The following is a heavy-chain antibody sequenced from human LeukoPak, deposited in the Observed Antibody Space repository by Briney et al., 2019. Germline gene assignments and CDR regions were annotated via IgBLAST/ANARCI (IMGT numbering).Heavy chain of an antibody. CDR3: ARGTMIFGVAPPHFDY. CDR1: GYTFTSYG. D-gene: IGHD3/OR15-3a*01. V-gene: IGHV1-18*01. Sequence: ASVKVSCKASGYTFTSYGMSWVRQAPGQGLEWMGWISGHSGNTKYAQKLQGRVSMTSDATTSTAYMELRSLRSDDTAVYYCARGTMIFGVAPPHFDYWGQGTLVTVSS. CDR2: ISGHSGNT. J-gene: IGHJ4*02.